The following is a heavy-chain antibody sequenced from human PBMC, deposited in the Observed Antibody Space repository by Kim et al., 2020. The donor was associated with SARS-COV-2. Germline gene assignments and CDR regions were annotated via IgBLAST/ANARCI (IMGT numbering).Heavy chain of an antibody. Sequence: GESLQISCKGSGYSFTSYWIGWVRQMPGKGLEWMGIIYPGDSDTRYSPSFQGQVTISADKSISTAYLQWSSLKASDTAMYYCARHGFGSYGPPSFDYWGQGTLVTVSS. J-gene: IGHJ4*02. D-gene: IGHD1-26*01. CDR3: ARHGFGSYGPPSFDY. CDR1: GYSFTSYW. V-gene: IGHV5-51*01. CDR2: IYPGDSDT.